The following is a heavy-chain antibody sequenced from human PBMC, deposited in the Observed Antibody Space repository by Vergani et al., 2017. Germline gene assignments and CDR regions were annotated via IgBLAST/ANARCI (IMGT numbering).Heavy chain of an antibody. CDR1: GGPVSSGSYY. Sequence: QVQLQESGPGLVKPSETLSLTCTVSGGPVSSGSYYWSWIRQPPGKGLEWIGYIYYSGSTNYNPSLKSLVTISIETAKNQFSLKLSAVTAADTAVYYCARAGSCWSEYYFDYWGQGTLVTVSS. D-gene: IGHD6-19*01. J-gene: IGHJ4*02. CDR2: IYYSGST. V-gene: IGHV4-61*01. CDR3: ARAGSCWSEYYFDY.